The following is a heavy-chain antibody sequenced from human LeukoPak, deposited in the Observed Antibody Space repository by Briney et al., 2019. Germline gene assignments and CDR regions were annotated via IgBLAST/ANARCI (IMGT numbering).Heavy chain of an antibody. CDR2: INPNSGGT. J-gene: IGHJ5*02. CDR3: ARAYSYVSIDP. V-gene: IGHV1-2*02. Sequence: ASVTLSCKCSGYTFTGYYMHWVRQPPAQGLEWMGWINPNSGGTNYAQKFQGRVTMTRDTSISTAYMELSRLRSDDTAVYYCARAYSYVSIDPWGQGTLVTVSS. CDR1: GYTFTGYY. D-gene: IGHD5-18*01.